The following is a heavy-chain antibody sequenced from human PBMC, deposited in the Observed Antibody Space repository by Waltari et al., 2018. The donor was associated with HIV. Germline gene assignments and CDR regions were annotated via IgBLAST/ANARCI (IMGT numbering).Heavy chain of an antibody. CDR3: ARAVVGGYDLGNNWFDP. D-gene: IGHD5-12*01. Sequence: QVQLQESGPGLVKPSQTLSLTCTVSGGSISSGSYHWSWIRQPAGKELEWIGRLYTSGSTDYNPSLKSRATISGDTSKNQFSLKRSSGTAADTAVYYCARAVVGGYDLGNNWFDPWGQGTLVTVSS. V-gene: IGHV4-61*02. CDR2: LYTSGST. J-gene: IGHJ5*02. CDR1: GGSISSGSYH.